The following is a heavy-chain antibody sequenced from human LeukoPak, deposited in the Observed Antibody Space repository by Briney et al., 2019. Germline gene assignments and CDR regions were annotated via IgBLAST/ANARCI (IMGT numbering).Heavy chain of an antibody. Sequence: PGGSLRLSCAASGFTFSSYEMNWVRHPPGKGLECVSYTNSSGSTIYYADSVKGRFTISTDNAKNSLYLQMNSMRDEDTAVYYCARDGTYYDILTGYYEPKWFDPWGQGTLVTVSS. J-gene: IGHJ5*02. CDR3: ARDGTYYDILTGYYEPKWFDP. V-gene: IGHV3-48*03. CDR2: TNSSGSTI. D-gene: IGHD3-9*01. CDR1: GFTFSSYE.